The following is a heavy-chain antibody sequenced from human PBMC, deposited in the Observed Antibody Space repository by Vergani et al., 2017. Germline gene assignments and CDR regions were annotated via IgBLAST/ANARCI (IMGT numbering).Heavy chain of an antibody. V-gene: IGHV4-39*07. CDR3: ARGSYGSGSYYTMDY. J-gene: IGHJ4*02. CDR1: GGPISSGGYY. D-gene: IGHD3-10*01. Sequence: QVQLQESGPGLVKPSQTLSLTCTVSGGPISSGGYYWGWIRQPPGKGLEWIGSIYYSGSTYYNPSLKSRVTISVDPSKNQFSLKLSSVTAADTAVYYCARGSYGSGSYYTMDYWGQGTLVTVSS. CDR2: IYYSGST.